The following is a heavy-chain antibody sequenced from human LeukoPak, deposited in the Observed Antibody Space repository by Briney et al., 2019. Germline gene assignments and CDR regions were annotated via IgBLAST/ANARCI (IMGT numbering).Heavy chain of an antibody. CDR3: GIGRKFDWLLCHH. CDR1: GYTLTDVS. D-gene: IGHD3-9*01. CDR2: FDPEGGET. V-gene: IGHV1-24*01. Sequence: ASVKVSCKISGYTLTDVSMHWVRQAPGKGLEWMGGFDPEGGETIYEQKFQGRGTMTEDPSADTAYMELRSLSSEDTAVYYCGIGRKFDWLLCHHWGQGTLVTVSS. J-gene: IGHJ5*02.